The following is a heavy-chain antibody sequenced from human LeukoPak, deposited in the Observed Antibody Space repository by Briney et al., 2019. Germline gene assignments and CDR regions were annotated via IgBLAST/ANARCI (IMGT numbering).Heavy chain of an antibody. CDR2: IYTSGST. V-gene: IGHV4-4*07. CDR3: ARGPMITFGGEFLN. J-gene: IGHJ4*02. D-gene: IGHD3-16*01. Sequence: SETLSLTCTVSGGSISSYYWSWIRQPAGKGLEWIGRIYTSGSTNYNPSLKSRVTMSVDTSKNQFSLKLSSVTAADTAVYYCARGPMITFGGEFLNWGQGTLVTVSS. CDR1: GGSISSYY.